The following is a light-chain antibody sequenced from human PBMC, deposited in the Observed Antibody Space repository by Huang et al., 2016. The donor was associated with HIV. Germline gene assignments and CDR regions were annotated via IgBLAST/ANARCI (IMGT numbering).Light chain of an antibody. CDR1: QSVGSK. V-gene: IGKV3-15*01. CDR3: QQYNNWPYT. Sequence: DTVMTQTPATLSVSPGARATLSCRASQSVGSKLAWFQPKPGQAPRLLIHGASTRATGIPARFSGSGSGTEFTLTISSLQSEDFAVYYCQQYNNWPYTFGQGTKLEIK. J-gene: IGKJ2*01. CDR2: GAS.